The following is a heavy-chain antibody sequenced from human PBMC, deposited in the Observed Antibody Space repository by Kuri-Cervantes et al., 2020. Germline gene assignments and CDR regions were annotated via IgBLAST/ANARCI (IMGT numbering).Heavy chain of an antibody. Sequence: GGSLRLSCAASGFTFSSYNMNWVRQAPGKGLEWVSSISSSSTYIYYADSVKGRFTISRDNAENSLYLQMNSLRAEDTAVYYCAREGGCGDYIRDYGMDVWGQGTTVTVSS. D-gene: IGHD4-17*01. CDR3: AREGGCGDYIRDYGMDV. CDR2: ISSSSTYI. J-gene: IGHJ6*02. V-gene: IGHV3-21*01. CDR1: GFTFSSYN.